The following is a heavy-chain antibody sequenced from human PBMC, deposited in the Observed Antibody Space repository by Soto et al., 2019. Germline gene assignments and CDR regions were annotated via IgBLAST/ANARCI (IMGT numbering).Heavy chain of an antibody. CDR1: GFTFSSYA. Sequence: EVQLLESWGGLVQPGGSLRLSCAASGFTFSSYAMSWVRQAPGKGLAWGSAISGGGGSTYYADSVKGRFTISRDNSKNTRYLQMNSLRAEDTAVYYCAKEGRTRGGGYFDFWGQGTLVTVS. V-gene: IGHV3-23*01. CDR2: ISGGGGST. D-gene: IGHD3-10*01. J-gene: IGHJ4*02. CDR3: AKEGRTRGGGYFDF.